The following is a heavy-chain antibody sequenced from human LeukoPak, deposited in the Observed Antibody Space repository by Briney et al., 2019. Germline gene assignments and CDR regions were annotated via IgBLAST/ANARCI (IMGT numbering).Heavy chain of an antibody. D-gene: IGHD3-16*01. CDR1: GGSFGGYY. CDR3: ARHFAYTSGWQGFDY. J-gene: IGHJ4*02. Sequence: PSETLSLTCAVYGGSFGGYYWSWIRQPPGKGLEWIGEINHSGSTNYNPSLKSRVTISVDTSKNQFSLKLSSVTAADTAVYYCARHFAYTSGWQGFDYWGQGILVTVSS. V-gene: IGHV4-34*01. CDR2: INHSGST.